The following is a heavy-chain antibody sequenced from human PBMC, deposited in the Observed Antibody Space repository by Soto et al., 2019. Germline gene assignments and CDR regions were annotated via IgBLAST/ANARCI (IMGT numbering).Heavy chain of an antibody. Sequence: QVQLGQSGPRVKKPGASVRFSGKPPGYTFTSYGTSWVRRAPGQGLKWMGWISAYNGNTNYAQKLQGRVTMTTDTSTSTAYMELRSLRSDDTAVYYCARDWEYCSSTSCYTYWGQGTLVTVSS. CDR2: ISAYNGNT. CDR3: ARDWEYCSSTSCYTY. D-gene: IGHD2-2*02. V-gene: IGHV1-18*04. CDR1: GYTFTSYG. J-gene: IGHJ4*02.